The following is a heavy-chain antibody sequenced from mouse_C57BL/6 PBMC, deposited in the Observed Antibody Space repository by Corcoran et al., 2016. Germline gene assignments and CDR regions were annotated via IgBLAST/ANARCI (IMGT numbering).Heavy chain of an antibody. Sequence: EVQLQQSGPVLVKPGASVKMSCKASGYTFTDYYMNWVKQSHGKSLEWIGVINPYNGGTSYNQKFKGKATLTVDKSSSTAYMELNSLTSEDSAVYYCAIPSLSYGSSYGFAYWGQGTLVTVSA. CDR3: AIPSLSYGSSYGFAY. CDR1: GYTFTDYY. V-gene: IGHV1-19*01. CDR2: INPYNGGT. D-gene: IGHD1-1*01. J-gene: IGHJ3*01.